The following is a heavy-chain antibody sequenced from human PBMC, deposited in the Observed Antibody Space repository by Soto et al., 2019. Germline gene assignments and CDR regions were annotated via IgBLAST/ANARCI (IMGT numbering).Heavy chain of an antibody. V-gene: IGHV1-69*01. J-gene: IGHJ6*02. Sequence: QVQLVQSGAEVKRPGSSVKVSCKASGDMFRNSAFTWVRQAPGQGLAWMGVIIPLFRTTDVAQKFQGRVNLTAHESTSSLYMEGSSLTSEDTAVYYCARARLSNGDPNIYFFYGLDVWRQATTITVSS. CDR1: GDMFRNSA. CDR2: IIPLFRTT. CDR3: ARARLSNGDPNIYFFYGLDV. D-gene: IGHD3-10*01.